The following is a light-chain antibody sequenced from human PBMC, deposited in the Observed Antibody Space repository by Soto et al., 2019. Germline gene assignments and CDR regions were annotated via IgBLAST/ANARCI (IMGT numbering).Light chain of an antibody. Sequence: EKVMTQSPATLSMSPGERVTLSCRASQSVGSFLAWYQQKPGQAPRLLIYGASTRATGIPARFSGSGSGTEFTLTISSLQSEDFAVYHCQQYTNWPSWTFGQGTKVE. J-gene: IGKJ1*01. CDR3: QQYTNWPSWT. CDR2: GAS. CDR1: QSVGSF. V-gene: IGKV3-15*01.